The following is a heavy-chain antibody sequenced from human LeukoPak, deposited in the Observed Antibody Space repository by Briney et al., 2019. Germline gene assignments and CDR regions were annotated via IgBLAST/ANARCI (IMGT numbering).Heavy chain of an antibody. J-gene: IGHJ6*02. D-gene: IGHD2-21*02. V-gene: IGHV4-59*01. Sequence: SETLSLTCFVSGGSISGSHWSWIRQSPGKGLEWIGYIHYTGITDYNPSLRSRLNLSIDLSKNQFSLRLSSVTAADTAVYYYARTGGDCSSGLCYYAMDVWGQGTTVTVS. CDR2: IHYTGIT. CDR1: GGSISGSH. CDR3: ARTGGDCSSGLCYYAMDV.